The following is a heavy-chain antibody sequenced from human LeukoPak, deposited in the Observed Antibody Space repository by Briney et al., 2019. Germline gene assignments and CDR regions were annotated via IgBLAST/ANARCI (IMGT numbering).Heavy chain of an antibody. CDR2: INTNTGNP. Sequence: ASVTVSCKASGYTFTSYAMNWVRQAPGQGLEWMGWINTNTGNPTYAQGFTGRFVFSLDTSVSTAYLQISSLKAEDTAVYYCARAHYYFIAVAGDFDYWGQGTLVTVSS. CDR3: ARAHYYFIAVAGDFDY. CDR1: GYTFTSYA. D-gene: IGHD6-19*01. J-gene: IGHJ4*02. V-gene: IGHV7-4-1*02.